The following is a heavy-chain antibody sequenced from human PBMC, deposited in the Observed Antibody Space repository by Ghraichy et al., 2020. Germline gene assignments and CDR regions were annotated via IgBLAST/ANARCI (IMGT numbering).Heavy chain of an antibody. V-gene: IGHV3-30*02. CDR1: GFTFSNFG. CDR2: IQSDGSET. D-gene: IGHD3-22*01. J-gene: IGHJ4*02. Sequence: GGSPRLSCAASGFTFSNFGLHWVRQAPGKGLEWVAFIQSDGSETFYGDSVKGRFTVSRDNSKNTLYLQTHSLRVEDTAVYYCAKEVKLSPFDSWGQGTLVTVSS. CDR3: AKEVKLSPFDS.